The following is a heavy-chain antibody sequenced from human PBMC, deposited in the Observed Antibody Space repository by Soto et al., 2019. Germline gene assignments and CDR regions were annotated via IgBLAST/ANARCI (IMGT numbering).Heavy chain of an antibody. J-gene: IGHJ6*03. CDR2: ISGSGGST. CDR3: AKVVVASVYYYMDV. CDR1: GFTFSSYA. Sequence: GGSLRLSCAASGFTFSSYAMSWVRQAPGKGLEWVSAISGSGGSTYYTDSVKGRFTISRDNSKNTLYLQMNSLRAEDTAVYYCAKVVVASVYYYMDVWGKGTTVTVSS. D-gene: IGHD2-15*01. V-gene: IGHV3-23*01.